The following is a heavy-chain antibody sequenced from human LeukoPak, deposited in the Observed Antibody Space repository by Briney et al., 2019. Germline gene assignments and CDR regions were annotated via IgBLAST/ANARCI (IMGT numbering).Heavy chain of an antibody. J-gene: IGHJ4*02. Sequence: ASVKVSCKASGYTFTGYYIHWVRQAPGQGLEWMGWINSNSGDSNHTQKFQGRVTMTRDTSISTAYMELSNLRSDDTAVYYCARDRVYCSGTSCYVTSVDNWGQGTLVTVSS. V-gene: IGHV1-2*02. CDR1: GYTFTGYY. CDR3: ARDRVYCSGTSCYVTSVDN. D-gene: IGHD2-2*01. CDR2: INSNSGDS.